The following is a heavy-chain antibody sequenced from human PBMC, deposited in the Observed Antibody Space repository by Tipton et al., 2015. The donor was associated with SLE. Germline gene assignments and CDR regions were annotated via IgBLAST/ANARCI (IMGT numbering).Heavy chain of an antibody. CDR3: ARNLRQLVPNSQNY. CDR1: GGSISRNNW. CDR2: IYHSGST. D-gene: IGHD6-6*01. J-gene: IGHJ4*02. V-gene: IGHV4-4*02. Sequence: TLSLTCAVFGGSISRNNWWSWVRQPPGKGLEWIGEIYHSGSTNYNPSLKSRVTISIDTSKNQFSLKLSSVTAADTAVYYCARNLRQLVPNSQNYWGQGTLVTVSS.